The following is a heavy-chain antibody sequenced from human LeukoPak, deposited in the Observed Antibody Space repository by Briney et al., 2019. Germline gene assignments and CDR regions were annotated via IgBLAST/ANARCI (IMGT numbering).Heavy chain of an antibody. D-gene: IGHD6-13*01. CDR1: GFTFSNYA. CDR2: ISGSGGTA. Sequence: GGSLRLSCAASGFTFSNYAMTWVRQAPGKGLEWVSGISGSGGTAYYADSVKGRFTISRDNSKNTLYLQMNSLRAEDTAVYYCARDPHYSSTGTGDRFNWFDPWGQGTLVTVSS. J-gene: IGHJ5*02. V-gene: IGHV3-23*01. CDR3: ARDPHYSSTGTGDRFNWFDP.